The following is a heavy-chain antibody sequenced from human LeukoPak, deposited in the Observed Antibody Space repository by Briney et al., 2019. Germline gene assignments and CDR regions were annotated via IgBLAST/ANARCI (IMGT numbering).Heavy chain of an antibody. CDR3: AKTIVPAAIEYYFDY. D-gene: IGHD2-2*01. CDR1: GFTFSSYA. CDR2: ISGSGGGT. J-gene: IGHJ4*02. V-gene: IGHV3-23*01. Sequence: HAGGSLRLSCAASGFTFSSYAMNWVRQAPGKGLEWVSAISGSGGGTYYANSVKGRFTISRDNSKKTLHLQMNSLRAEDTAVYYCAKTIVPAAIEYYFDYWGQGTLVTVSS.